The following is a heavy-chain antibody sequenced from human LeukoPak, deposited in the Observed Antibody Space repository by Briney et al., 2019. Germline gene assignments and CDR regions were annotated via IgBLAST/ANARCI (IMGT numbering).Heavy chain of an antibody. J-gene: IGHJ4*02. CDR2: INPNSGGT. CDR3: ARSPVTYFDFWSGYLFDY. V-gene: IGHV1-2*02. CDR1: GYTFTGYY. Sequence: ASVKVSCKASGYTFTGYYMHWVRQAPGQGLEWMGWINPNSGGTNYAQKFQGRVTMTRDTSISTAYMELSRLRSDDTAVYYCARSPVTYFDFWSGYLFDYWGQGTLVTVSS. D-gene: IGHD3-3*01.